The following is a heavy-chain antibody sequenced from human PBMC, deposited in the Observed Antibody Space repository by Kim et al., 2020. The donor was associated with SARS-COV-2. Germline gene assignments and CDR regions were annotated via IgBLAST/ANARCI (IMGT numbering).Heavy chain of an antibody. CDR1: GGSISSYY. J-gene: IGHJ2*01. V-gene: IGHV4-59*01. CDR3: ARDHREWLQYTANWYFDL. Sequence: SETLSHTCTVSGGSISSYYWSWIRQPPGKGLEWIGYIYHSGSTNYNPSLKSRVTISVDTSKNQFSLKLSSVTAADTAVYYCARDHREWLQYTANWYFDLWGRGTLVTVSS. D-gene: IGHD3-3*01. CDR2: IYHSGST.